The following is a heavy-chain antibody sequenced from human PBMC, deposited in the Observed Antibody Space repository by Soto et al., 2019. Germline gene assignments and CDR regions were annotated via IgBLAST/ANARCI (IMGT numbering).Heavy chain of an antibody. V-gene: IGHV1-69*08. CDR3: ARDGIAAAGELDY. Sequence: QVQLVQSGAEVKKPGSSVKVSCKASGGTFSSYTISWVRQAPGQGLEWMGRIIPIRGIANYAQKFQGRVTITADKSTSTAYMELSSLRSEDTAVYYCARDGIAAAGELDYWGQGTLVTVSS. J-gene: IGHJ4*02. CDR1: GGTFSSYT. D-gene: IGHD6-13*01. CDR2: IIPIRGIA.